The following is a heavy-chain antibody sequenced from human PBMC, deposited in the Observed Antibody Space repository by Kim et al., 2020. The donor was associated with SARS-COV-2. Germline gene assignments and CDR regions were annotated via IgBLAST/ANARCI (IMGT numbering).Heavy chain of an antibody. CDR1: GFTFDDYA. CDR3: AKDIIPSGELAFDI. J-gene: IGHJ3*02. D-gene: IGHD1-26*01. CDR2: ISWNSGSI. V-gene: IGHV3-9*01. Sequence: GGSLRLSCAASGFTFDDYAMHWVRQAPGKGLEWVSGISWNSGSIGYADSVKGRFTISRDNAKNSLYLQMNSLRAEDTALYYCAKDIIPSGELAFDIWGQGTMVTVSS.